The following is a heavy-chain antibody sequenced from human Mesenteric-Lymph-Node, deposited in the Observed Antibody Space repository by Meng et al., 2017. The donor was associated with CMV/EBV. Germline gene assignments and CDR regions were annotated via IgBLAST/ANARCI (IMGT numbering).Heavy chain of an antibody. CDR3: TRDLGHIVGTAVGWFDP. CDR2: ISSSNTYI. CDR1: SFSSCS. J-gene: IGHJ5*02. Sequence: SFSSCSMNWVRQATGRWVEWVTSISSSNTYIDYAESMKSRFTISRDNATSLLYLQMNSLRADHTAVYYCTRDLGHIVGTAVGWFDPWGQGTLVTVSS. V-gene: IGHV3-21*01. D-gene: IGHD1-26*01.